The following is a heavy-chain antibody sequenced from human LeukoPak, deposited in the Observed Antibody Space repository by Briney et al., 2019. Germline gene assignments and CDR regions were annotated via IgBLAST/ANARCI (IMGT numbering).Heavy chain of an antibody. J-gene: IGHJ3*02. CDR3: AREKDTGSNHAKIRYDI. CDR1: GGSFSGYY. V-gene: IGHV4-34*01. Sequence: PSETLSLTCAVYGGSFSGYYWTWIRHTPEKGLEWIGEMNPSGSTNYNPSLKSRVTISVDTSKNQFSLKLTSATAADTAVYYCAREKDTGSNHAKIRYDIWGQGTMVTVSS. CDR2: MNPSGST. D-gene: IGHD1-26*01.